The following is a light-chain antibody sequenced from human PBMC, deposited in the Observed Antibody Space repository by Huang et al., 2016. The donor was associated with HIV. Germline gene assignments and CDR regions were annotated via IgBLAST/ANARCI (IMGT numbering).Light chain of an antibody. V-gene: IGKV1-6*01. J-gene: IGKJ5*01. CDR3: LQDYNYPTT. CDR2: AAS. Sequence: AIQMTQSPSSLSASVGDRVTITCRASEGISNALDWYQQKPRKAPKLLIYAASSLQSGVPSRFSGSGSGTDFTLTISSLQPEDFATYYCLQDYNYPTTCGQGTRLEIK. CDR1: EGISNA.